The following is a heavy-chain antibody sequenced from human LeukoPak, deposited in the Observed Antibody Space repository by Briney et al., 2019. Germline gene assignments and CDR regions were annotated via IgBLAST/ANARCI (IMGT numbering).Heavy chain of an antibody. V-gene: IGHV1-18*01. CDR3: ALYYDYVWGSYRYTAVNDY. D-gene: IGHD3-16*02. Sequence: ASVKVSCKASGYTFTSYGISWVRQAPGQGLEWMGWISAYNGNTNYAQKFQGRVTMTRDTSTSTVYMELSSLRSEDTAVYYCALYYDYVWGSYRYTAVNDYWGQGTLVTVSS. CDR1: GYTFTSYG. J-gene: IGHJ4*02. CDR2: ISAYNGNT.